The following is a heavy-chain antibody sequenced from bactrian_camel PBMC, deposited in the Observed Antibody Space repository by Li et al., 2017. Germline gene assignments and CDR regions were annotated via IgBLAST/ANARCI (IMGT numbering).Heavy chain of an antibody. CDR3: AAGQRWYGICPLSPRNYAY. D-gene: IGHD3*01. CDR1: GYIYSK. V-gene: IGHV3S54*01. CDR2: ICTGVGVT. J-gene: IGHJ4*01. Sequence: HVQLVESGGGSVQAGGSLRLSCNESGYIYSKMGWFRQAPGKEPEGVAAICTGVGVTYFDDSVKDRFIIQDNAKNSLYLQMSSLKLEDTGMYYCAAGQRWYGICPLSPRNYAYWGQGTQVTVS.